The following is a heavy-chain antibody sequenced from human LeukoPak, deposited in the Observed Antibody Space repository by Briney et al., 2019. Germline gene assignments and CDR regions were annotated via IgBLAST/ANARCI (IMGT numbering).Heavy chain of an antibody. CDR1: GGSVSSGSYH. D-gene: IGHD2-21*02. J-gene: IGHJ4*02. CDR2: IYYSGSP. CDR3: ARAGSRWDLGRVTEI. V-gene: IGHV4-61*01. Sequence: PAETLSLTCTVSGGSVSSGSYHWSWIRQAPGKGLEWIGYIYYSGSPYDNPAVKSRVTLSVDTSKNQFSLKLSSVAAADTAEYYCARAGSRWDLGRVTEIWGQGTLVTVSS.